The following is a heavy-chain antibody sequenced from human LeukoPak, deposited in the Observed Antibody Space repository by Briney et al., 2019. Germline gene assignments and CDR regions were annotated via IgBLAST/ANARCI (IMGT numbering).Heavy chain of an antibody. J-gene: IGHJ3*02. CDR3: AKDRVDTALGDAIDI. CDR2: ISWNSGSI. Sequence: PGGSLRLSCAASGFTFDDYAMHWVRQAPVKVLEWVSGISWNSGSIGYADSVKGRFTISRDNAKNSLYLQMNSLRAEDTALYYCAKDRVDTALGDAIDIWGQGTMVTVSS. CDR1: GFTFDDYA. D-gene: IGHD5-18*01. V-gene: IGHV3-9*01.